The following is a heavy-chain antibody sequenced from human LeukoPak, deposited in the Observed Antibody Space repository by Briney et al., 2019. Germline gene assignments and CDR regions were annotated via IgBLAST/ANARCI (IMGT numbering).Heavy chain of an antibody. CDR1: VFPFYAYA. J-gene: IGHJ4*02. V-gene: IGHV3-23*01. CDR2: IGGSGDST. Sequence: PGGSLRLSCAASVFPFYAYAMTWVRQAPGKGLEWVSGIGGSGDSTIYADSVRGRFTISRDNSKDTLYLQMNNLRAEDTAIYYCAKDAWTYCSDCSRGSTSLYYWGQGTLVTVSS. CDR3: AKDAWTYCSDCSRGSTSLYY. D-gene: IGHD2-15*01.